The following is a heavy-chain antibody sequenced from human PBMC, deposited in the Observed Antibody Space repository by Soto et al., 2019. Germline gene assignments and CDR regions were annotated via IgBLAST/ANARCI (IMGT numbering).Heavy chain of an antibody. Sequence: SETLSLTCAVYGGSFSGYYWSWIRQPPGKGLEWIGEINHSGSTNYNPSLKSRVTISVDTSKNQFSLKLSSVTAADTAVYYCARAKRYCSSTSCYYNWFDPWGQGTLVT. V-gene: IGHV4-34*01. CDR2: INHSGST. CDR3: ARAKRYCSSTSCYYNWFDP. J-gene: IGHJ5*02. D-gene: IGHD2-2*01. CDR1: GGSFSGYY.